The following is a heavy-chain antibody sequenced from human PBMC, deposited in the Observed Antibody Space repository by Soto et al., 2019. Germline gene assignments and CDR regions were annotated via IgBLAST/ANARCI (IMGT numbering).Heavy chain of an antibody. CDR3: ARGGLGCSSTSCYFRYYGMDV. D-gene: IGHD2-2*01. J-gene: IGHJ6*02. CDR2: IIPIFGTA. V-gene: IGHV1-69*13. Sequence: GASVKVSCKASGGTFSSYAISWVRQAPGQGLEWMGGIIPIFGTANYAQKFQGRVTITADESTSTAYMELSSLRSEDTAVYYCARGGLGCSSTSCYFRYYGMDVWGQGTTVTVSS. CDR1: GGTFSSYA.